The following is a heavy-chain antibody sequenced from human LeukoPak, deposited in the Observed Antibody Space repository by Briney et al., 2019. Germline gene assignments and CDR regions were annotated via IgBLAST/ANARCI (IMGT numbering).Heavy chain of an antibody. CDR1: GFTFSSHT. CDR2: IGGSGVST. CDR3: AALTPY. J-gene: IGHJ6*02. D-gene: IGHD2-15*01. Sequence: GGSLRLSCAASGFTFSSHTMSWVRQAPGKGLEWGSAIGGSGVSTNYADSVKGRFTISRDNSQNTLYLQMNSLRAEDTAVYYCAALTPYWGQGTTVTVSS. V-gene: IGHV3-23*01.